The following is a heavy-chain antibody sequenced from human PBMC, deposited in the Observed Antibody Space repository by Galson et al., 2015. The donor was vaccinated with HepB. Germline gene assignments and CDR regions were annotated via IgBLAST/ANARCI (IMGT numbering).Heavy chain of an antibody. CDR3: ARAKEGRGYFDY. Sequence: AVSGDSISNDRWWSWVRQPPGEGLEWIGEAYHSGGTNYRPSLKSRVTISVDKSKNQFSLKLTSVTAADTAVYYCARAKEGRGYFDYWGQGTLVTVSS. V-gene: IGHV4-4*02. CDR1: GDSISNDRW. J-gene: IGHJ4*02. D-gene: IGHD3-10*01. CDR2: AYHSGGT.